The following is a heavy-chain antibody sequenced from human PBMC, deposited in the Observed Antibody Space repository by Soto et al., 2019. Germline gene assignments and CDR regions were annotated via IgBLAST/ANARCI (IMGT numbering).Heavy chain of an antibody. CDR2: ISSSSSYI. D-gene: IGHD3-10*01. CDR3: AREPPGHYYGMDV. CDR1: GFPFSSYS. Sequence: GGSLRLSCAASGFPFSSYSMNLVRQSPGKGLEWVSSISSSSSYIYYADSVKGRFTISRDNAKNSLYLQMNSLRAEDTAVYYCAREPPGHYYGMDVWGQGTRVTVSS. V-gene: IGHV3-21*01. J-gene: IGHJ6*02.